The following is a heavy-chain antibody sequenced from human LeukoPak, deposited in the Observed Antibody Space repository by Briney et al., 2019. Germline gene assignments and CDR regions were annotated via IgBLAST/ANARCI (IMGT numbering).Heavy chain of an antibody. CDR3: ARAKTLYCSSTSCHYYYGMDV. CDR2: IYYSGST. V-gene: IGHV4-59*01. Sequence: SETLSLTCTVSGGSISSYYGSWIRQPPGKGLEWIGYIYYSGSTNYNPSLRSRVTISVDTSKNQFSLKLSSVTAADTAVYYCARAKTLYCSSTSCHYYYGMDVWGKGTTVTVSS. J-gene: IGHJ6*04. D-gene: IGHD2-2*01. CDR1: GGSISSYY.